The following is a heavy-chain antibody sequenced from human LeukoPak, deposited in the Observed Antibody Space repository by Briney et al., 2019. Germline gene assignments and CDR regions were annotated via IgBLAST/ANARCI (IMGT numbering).Heavy chain of an antibody. CDR3: ATDERDCSGGSCYPSI. CDR1: GYTLTELS. V-gene: IGHV1-24*01. D-gene: IGHD2-15*01. Sequence: ASVKVSCKVSGYTLTELSMHWVRQAPGKGLEWMGGFDPEDGETIYAQKFQGRVTMTEDTSTDTAYMELSSLRSEDTAVYYCATDERDCSGGSCYPSIWGQGTLVTVSS. CDR2: FDPEDGET. J-gene: IGHJ4*02.